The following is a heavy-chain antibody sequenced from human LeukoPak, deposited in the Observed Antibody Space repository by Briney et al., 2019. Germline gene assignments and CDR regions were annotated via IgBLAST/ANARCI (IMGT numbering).Heavy chain of an antibody. V-gene: IGHV3-9*01. Sequence: PGGSLRLSCAASGFTFDDYAMHWVRQAPGKGLEWVSGISWNSGSIGYADPVKGRFTISRDNAKNSLYLQMNSLRAEDTALYYCAKEGYSSGPGASDIWGQGTMVTVSS. CDR1: GFTFDDYA. CDR3: AKEGYSSGPGASDI. J-gene: IGHJ3*02. CDR2: ISWNSGSI. D-gene: IGHD6-19*01.